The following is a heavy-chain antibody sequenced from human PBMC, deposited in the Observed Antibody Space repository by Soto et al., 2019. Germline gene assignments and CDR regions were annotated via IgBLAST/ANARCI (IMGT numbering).Heavy chain of an antibody. CDR3: IKARLWGGVDYYSYYRKPLAF. Sequence: ETLSLTCAVSGGSISSSNWWSWVRQVPGKGLEWVSYISSSSSTIYYADSVKGRFTISRDNAKNSLYLQMNSLRAEDTAVYYCIKARLWGGVDYYSYYRKPLAFRGQGTTVTVAS. V-gene: IGHV3-48*01. D-gene: IGHD3-16*01. CDR2: ISSSSSTI. CDR1: GGSISSSN. J-gene: IGHJ6*02.